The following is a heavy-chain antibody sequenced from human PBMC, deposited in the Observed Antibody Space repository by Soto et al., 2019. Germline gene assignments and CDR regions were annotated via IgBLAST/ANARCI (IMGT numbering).Heavy chain of an antibody. D-gene: IGHD3-3*01. CDR3: ARDLRLSGEAFDV. CDR1: GFAFSSSW. CDR2: TDYGGRFS. Sequence: EVQLVESGGGLVQPGGSLRLSCVASGFAFSSSWMHWVRQAPGKGLVWISRTDYGGRFSTYADSVEGRFTISRDNARNTLFLQMNSLRVDETAIYYCARDLRLSGEAFDVWGQGTVVTVSS. J-gene: IGHJ3*01. V-gene: IGHV3-74*01.